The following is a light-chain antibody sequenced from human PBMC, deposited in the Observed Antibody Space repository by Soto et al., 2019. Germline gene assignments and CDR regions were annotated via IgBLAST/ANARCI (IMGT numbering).Light chain of an antibody. CDR2: AAS. CDR3: QQSYFIPQT. V-gene: IGKV1-39*01. CDR1: QNVNRY. Sequence: IQLTQSPSSLAASFGGSVTITCRKSQNVNRYLNWYPEQPGKAPKLLIYAASILRSGVPSRFSGSGSGTDFTLAISSLQPEDFTTYYYQQSYFIPQTFG. J-gene: IGKJ1*01.